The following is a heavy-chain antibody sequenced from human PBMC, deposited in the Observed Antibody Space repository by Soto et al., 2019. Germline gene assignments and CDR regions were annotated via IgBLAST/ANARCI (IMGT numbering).Heavy chain of an antibody. Sequence: SETLSLTCAVAGGSISSGGYSWSWIRQPPGKGLEWIGYIYHSGSTYYADSVKGRFTISRDNSKNTLYLQMSSLRAEDTAVYYCVKAGYSSIFDYWGQGTLVTVSS. J-gene: IGHJ4*02. V-gene: IGHV4-30-2*02. CDR2: IYHSGST. D-gene: IGHD6-13*01. CDR3: VKAGYSSIFDY. CDR1: GGSISSGGYS.